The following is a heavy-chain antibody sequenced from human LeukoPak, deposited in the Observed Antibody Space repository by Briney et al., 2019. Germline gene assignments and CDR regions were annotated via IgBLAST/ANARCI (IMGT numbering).Heavy chain of an antibody. D-gene: IGHD3-3*01. CDR2: INHSGST. Sequence: KSSETLSLTCAVYGGSFSGYYWSWIRQPPGKGLEWIGEINHSGSTNYNPSLKSRVTISVDTSKNQFSLKLSSVTAADTAVYYCARGLGIFGVVIQFDYWGQGTLVTVSS. CDR1: GGSFSGYY. CDR3: ARGLGIFGVVIQFDY. J-gene: IGHJ4*02. V-gene: IGHV4-34*01.